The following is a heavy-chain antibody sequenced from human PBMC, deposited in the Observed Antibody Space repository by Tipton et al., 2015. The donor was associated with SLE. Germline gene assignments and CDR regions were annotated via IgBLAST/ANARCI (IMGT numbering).Heavy chain of an antibody. CDR3: ARGQGQWGDY. V-gene: IGHV4-39*07. CDR1: SGSITSTSYY. J-gene: IGHJ4*02. D-gene: IGHD6-19*01. CDR2: IYYSGTT. Sequence: TLSLTCTVSSGSITSTSYYWGWIRQPPGKGLEWIGSIYYSGTTYYNPSLKSRVTVSLDTSKNQFSLKLSSVTAADTAVYYCARGQGQWGDYWGQGTLVTVSS.